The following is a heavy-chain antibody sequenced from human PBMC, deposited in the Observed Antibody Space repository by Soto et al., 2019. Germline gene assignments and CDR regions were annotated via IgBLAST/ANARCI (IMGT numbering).Heavy chain of an antibody. J-gene: IGHJ4*02. V-gene: IGHV4-31*03. CDR2: IYYSGTT. Sequence: LSLTCTVSGDSIMRDSYYWNWIRQHPGKCLEWIGYIYYSGTTAYNPSLKTRVTISPDTSKNQFSLKLTSVTAVDTAVYYCARREIQGSIDYWGQGPLVTVSS. CDR1: GDSIMRDSYY. D-gene: IGHD1-26*01. CDR3: ARREIQGSIDY.